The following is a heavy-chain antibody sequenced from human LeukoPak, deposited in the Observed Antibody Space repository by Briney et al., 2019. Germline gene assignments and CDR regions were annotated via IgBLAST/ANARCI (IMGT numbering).Heavy chain of an antibody. CDR2: IYHSESA. Sequence: PSENLSLTCTVSGYSISSGYYWGWIRQPPGKGLEWIGSIYHSESADYNPSLKSRVTISVDTTRNQFSLKLRSVTAADTAVYYCAVNLYSSGWYSDYWGQGTLVTVSS. D-gene: IGHD6-19*01. CDR1: GYSISSGYY. CDR3: AVNLYSSGWYSDY. V-gene: IGHV4-38-2*02. J-gene: IGHJ4*02.